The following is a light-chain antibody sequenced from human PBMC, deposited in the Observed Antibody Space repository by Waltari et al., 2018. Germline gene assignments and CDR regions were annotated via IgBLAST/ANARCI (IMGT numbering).Light chain of an antibody. Sequence: QSALTQPASVSGSPGQSITISCTGTRSDVGGYKSVSWYQQHPGKAPKLMINDVTKRPSGVSHRVAGSKSGNTASRNISGLQAEDEADYYCSSYTSSSTLVFGGGTKLTVL. CDR2: DVT. J-gene: IGLJ2*01. V-gene: IGLV2-14*03. CDR1: RSDVGGYKS. CDR3: SSYTSSSTLV.